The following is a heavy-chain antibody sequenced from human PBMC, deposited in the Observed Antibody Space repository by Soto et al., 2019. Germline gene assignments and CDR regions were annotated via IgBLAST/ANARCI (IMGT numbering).Heavy chain of an antibody. CDR1: GGTFSDYA. D-gene: IGHD5-18*01. CDR3: ARVGYSYDY. Sequence: QVQLVQSGAEVKTPGSSVKISCKASGGTFSDYAITWVRQAPGQGLEWVGGFIPSLDSANYAQTFQGRITLTADESTSTGYMELSSLRSEDTAVYYWARVGYSYDYWGQGTLVTVSS. J-gene: IGHJ4*02. CDR2: FIPSLDSA. V-gene: IGHV1-69*12.